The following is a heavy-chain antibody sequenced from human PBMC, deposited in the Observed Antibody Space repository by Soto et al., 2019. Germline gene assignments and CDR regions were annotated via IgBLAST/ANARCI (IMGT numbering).Heavy chain of an antibody. CDR2: ISYDGSNK. Sequence: QVQLVESGGGVVQPGRSLRLSCAASGFTFSSYAMHWVRQAPGKGLEWVAVISYDGSNKYYADSVKGRFTISRDNSKNTLYLQMNSLRAEDTAVYYCARWSWENVEMGFDIWGQGTMVTVSS. D-gene: IGHD1-26*01. CDR1: GFTFSSYA. J-gene: IGHJ3*02. V-gene: IGHV3-30-3*01. CDR3: ARWSWENVEMGFDI.